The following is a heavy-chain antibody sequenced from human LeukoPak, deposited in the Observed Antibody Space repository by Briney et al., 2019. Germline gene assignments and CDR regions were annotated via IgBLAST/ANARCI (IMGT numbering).Heavy chain of an antibody. CDR3: ARDSATDGFDY. CDR2: FDPEDGET. V-gene: IGHV1-24*01. D-gene: IGHD1-26*01. Sequence: ASVKVSCKVSGYTLTELSMHWVRQAPGKGLEWMGGFDPEDGETIYAQKFQGRVTITADESTSTAYMELSSLRSEDTAVYYCARDSATDGFDYWGQGTLVTVSS. CDR1: GYTLTELS. J-gene: IGHJ4*02.